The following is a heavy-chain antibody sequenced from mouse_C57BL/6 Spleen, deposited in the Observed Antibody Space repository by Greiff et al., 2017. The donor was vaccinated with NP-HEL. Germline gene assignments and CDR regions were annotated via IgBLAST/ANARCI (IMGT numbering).Heavy chain of an antibody. Sequence: EVQLQQSGPVLVKPGASVKMSCKASGYTFTDYYMHWVKQSPGKSLEWIGVINPYNGGTSYNQKFKGKATLTVDKSSSTAYMVLNSLTSEDSAVYYCAQRLNYYAMDYWGQGTSVTVSS. CDR3: AQRLNYYAMDY. CDR1: GYTFTDYY. J-gene: IGHJ4*01. CDR2: INPYNGGT. V-gene: IGHV1-19*01.